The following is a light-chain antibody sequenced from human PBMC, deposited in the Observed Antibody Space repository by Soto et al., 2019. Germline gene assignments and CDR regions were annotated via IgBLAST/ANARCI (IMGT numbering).Light chain of an antibody. J-gene: IGKJ5*01. Sequence: EIVLTQSPGTLSLSPGERATLSCRASQSVSSSYLAWYQQKPGQAPRLLIYGASRRATGIPDRFRGSGSGTDFTLTISRLEPEDFAVSYCQQYGSSPQTFGQGTRLEMK. CDR1: QSVSSSY. CDR3: QQYGSSPQT. V-gene: IGKV3-20*01. CDR2: GAS.